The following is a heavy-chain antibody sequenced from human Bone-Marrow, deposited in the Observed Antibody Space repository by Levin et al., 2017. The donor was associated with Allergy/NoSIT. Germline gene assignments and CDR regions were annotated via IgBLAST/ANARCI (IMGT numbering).Heavy chain of an antibody. J-gene: IGHJ3*02. CDR1: GLTFTNYG. V-gene: IGHV3-30*18. D-gene: IGHD2-15*01. CDR2: ISFDGRIE. Sequence: GESLKISCAASGLTFTNYGMHWVRQAPGKGLEWVGVISFDGRIEYYRDSVKGRFPISRDNSKTTLYLQMNSWRVEDTDVYFCAKDAGYCGDGSSYCEDCEIWGKGTEVTVSS. CDR3: AKDAGYCGDGSSYCEDCEI.